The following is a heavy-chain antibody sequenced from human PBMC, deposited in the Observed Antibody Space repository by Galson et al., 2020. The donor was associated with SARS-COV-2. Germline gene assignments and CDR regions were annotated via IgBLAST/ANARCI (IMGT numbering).Heavy chain of an antibody. CDR2: IYYSGST. CDR1: GGSISSYY. J-gene: IGHJ3*02. D-gene: IGHD3-9*01. CDR3: ARGFAVLRYFDWLEGAFDI. Sequence: SETLSLTCTVSGGSISSYYWSWIRQPPGKGLEWIGYIYYSGSTNYNPSLKSRVTISVDTSKNQFSLKLSSVTAADTAVYYCARGFAVLRYFDWLEGAFDIWGQGTMVTVSS. V-gene: IGHV4-59*01.